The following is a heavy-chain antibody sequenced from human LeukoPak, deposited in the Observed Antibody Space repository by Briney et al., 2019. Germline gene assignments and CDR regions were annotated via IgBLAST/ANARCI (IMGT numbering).Heavy chain of an antibody. J-gene: IGHJ3*02. V-gene: IGHV1-2*02. CDR2: INPNSGGT. Sequence: ASVKVSCRASGYTFTGYYMHWVRQAPGQGLEWMGWINPNSGGTNYAQKFQGRVTMTRDTSISTAYMELSRLRSDDTAVYYCAKPLVKGLDAFDIWGQGTMVTVSS. CDR3: AKPLVKGLDAFDI. D-gene: IGHD2-21*01. CDR1: GYTFTGYY.